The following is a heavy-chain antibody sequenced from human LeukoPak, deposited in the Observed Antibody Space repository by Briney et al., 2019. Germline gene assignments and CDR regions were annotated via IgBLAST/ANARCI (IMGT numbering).Heavy chain of an antibody. D-gene: IGHD3-10*01. Sequence: SETLSLTCTVSGGSISSYYWSWIRQPPGKGLEWIGYIYYSGSTNYNPSLKSRVTISVDTSKNQFSLKLSSVTAADTAVYYCARHWYYYGSGSFWGMDVWGQGTTVTVSS. V-gene: IGHV4-59*01. CDR2: IYYSGST. CDR1: GGSISSYY. J-gene: IGHJ6*02. CDR3: ARHWYYYGSGSFWGMDV.